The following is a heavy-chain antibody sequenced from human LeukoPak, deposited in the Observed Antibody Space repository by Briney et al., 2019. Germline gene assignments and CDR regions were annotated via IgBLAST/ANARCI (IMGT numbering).Heavy chain of an antibody. Sequence: ASVKVSCKASGGTFSSYTISWVRQAPGQGLEWMGRIIPILGIANYAQKFQGRVTITADKSTSTAYMELSSLRSDDTAVYYCARDIPTVTNLIDYWGQGTLVTVSS. J-gene: IGHJ4*02. V-gene: IGHV1-69*04. CDR3: ARDIPTVTNLIDY. D-gene: IGHD4-17*01. CDR2: IIPILGIA. CDR1: GGTFSSYT.